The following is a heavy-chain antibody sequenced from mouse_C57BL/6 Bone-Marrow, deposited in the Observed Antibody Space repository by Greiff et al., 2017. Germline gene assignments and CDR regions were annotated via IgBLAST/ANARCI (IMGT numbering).Heavy chain of an antibody. V-gene: IGHV1-61*01. J-gene: IGHJ2*01. CDR2: IYPSDSET. CDR1: GYTFTSYW. CDR3: SSRRSRMITTRFDD. D-gene: IGHD2-4*01. Sequence: QVQLQQPGAELVRPGSSVKLSCKASGYTFTSYWMDWVKQRPGQGLEWIGNIYPSDSETHYNQKFKDKATLTVYKSSSTAYMQLSSLTSEDSAVYYCSSRRSRMITTRFDDWGQGTTLTVSS.